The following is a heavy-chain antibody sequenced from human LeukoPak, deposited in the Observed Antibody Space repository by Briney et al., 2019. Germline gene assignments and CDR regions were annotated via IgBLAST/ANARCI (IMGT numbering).Heavy chain of an antibody. CDR1: GFTFSSYA. V-gene: IGHV3-23*01. Sequence: PGGSLRLSCAASGFTFSSYAMSWVRQAPGKGLEWVSAISGSGGSTYYADSVKGRFTISRDNSKNTLYLQMNSLRAEDTAVYYCAKAPRGYYGSGSYLDYWGQGTLVTVSS. D-gene: IGHD3-10*01. CDR3: AKAPRGYYGSGSYLDY. CDR2: ISGSGGST. J-gene: IGHJ4*02.